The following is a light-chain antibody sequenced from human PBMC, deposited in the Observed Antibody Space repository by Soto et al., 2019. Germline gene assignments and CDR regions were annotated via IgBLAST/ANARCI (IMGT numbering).Light chain of an antibody. CDR3: ASYTSTPTLVV. CDR2: GVN. CDR1: SSDIGRYNY. J-gene: IGLJ7*01. V-gene: IGLV2-14*01. Sequence: QSALTQPASVSGSPGQSITISCTGTSSDIGRYNYVSWYQQHPGKAPRLVISGVNKRHSGISNRFSGSKSGNTASLTISGLQADDEAIYYCASYTSTPTLVVFGGGTQLTVL.